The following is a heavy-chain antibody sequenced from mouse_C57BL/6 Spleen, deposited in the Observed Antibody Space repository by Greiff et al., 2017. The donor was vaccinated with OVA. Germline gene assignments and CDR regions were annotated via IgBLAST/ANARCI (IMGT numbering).Heavy chain of an antibody. CDR3: ARLNWDVYCFDY. V-gene: IGHV8-8*01. CDR1: GFSLSTFGMG. J-gene: IGHJ2*01. CDR2: IWWDDDK. Sequence: QVTLKVSGPGILQPSQTLSLTCSFSGFSLSTFGMGVGWIRQPSGKGLEWLAPIWWDDDKYYNPALKSRLTISKDTSKNHVFLKIANVDTAETATYYCARLNWDVYCFDYWGQGTTRTVSS. D-gene: IGHD4-1*01.